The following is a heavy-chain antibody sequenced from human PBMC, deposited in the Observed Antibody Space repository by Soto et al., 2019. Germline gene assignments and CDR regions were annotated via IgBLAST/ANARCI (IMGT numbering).Heavy chain of an antibody. J-gene: IGHJ6*02. Sequence: SETLSLTCTVSGGSISSSSYYWGWIRQPPGKGLEWIGGIYYSGSTYYNPSLKSRVTISVDTSKNQFSLKLSSVTAADTAVYYCARHPGGYSSSWEPYYYYGMDVWGQGTTVTVSS. CDR3: ARHPGGYSSSWEPYYYYGMDV. D-gene: IGHD6-13*01. CDR1: GGSISSSSYY. V-gene: IGHV4-39*01. CDR2: IYYSGST.